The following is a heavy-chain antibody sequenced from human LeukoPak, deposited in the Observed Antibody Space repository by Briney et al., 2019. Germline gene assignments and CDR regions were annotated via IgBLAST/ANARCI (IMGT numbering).Heavy chain of an antibody. CDR1: WFTFSGSA. Sequence: PGGSLSLSCAPSWFTFSGSAMHWVRQASGEGLEGVGRIRSKANSYATAYAASVKGRFTISRDDSKNTAYLQMNSLKTEDTAVYYCTRYVRLGELSLDYWGQGTLVTVSS. CDR2: IRSKANSYAT. CDR3: TRYVRLGELSLDY. J-gene: IGHJ4*02. D-gene: IGHD3-16*02. V-gene: IGHV3-73*01.